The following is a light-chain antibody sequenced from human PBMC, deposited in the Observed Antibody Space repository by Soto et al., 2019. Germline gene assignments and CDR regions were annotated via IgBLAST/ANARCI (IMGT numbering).Light chain of an antibody. V-gene: IGKV3-20*01. CDR1: QTVTANQ. CDR3: QTYTQSRCT. J-gene: IGKJ1*01. Sequence: EIVLTQSPGTLSLSPGERATLSCRSSQTVTANQLAWYQQKPGQAPRLLIYGVSTRAACIPDRFGGSGSGTDFTLTISGLEPQELAMYYFQTYTQSRCTFGQGTKVEI. CDR2: GVS.